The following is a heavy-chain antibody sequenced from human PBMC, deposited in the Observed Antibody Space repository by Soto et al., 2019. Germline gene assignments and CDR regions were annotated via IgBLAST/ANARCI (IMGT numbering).Heavy chain of an antibody. D-gene: IGHD3-9*01. CDR3: ASQGLPYFDWSPTPLYYMDV. J-gene: IGHJ6*03. V-gene: IGHV4-34*01. CDR2: INHSGNT. Sequence: QVQLQQWGAGLLEPSETLSLTCAVYGGSFSGYYWSWIRQPPGKGLEWIGEINHSGNTNYNPSLKSRVTISVDKSKNQFSLKLSSVTAADTAVYYCASQGLPYFDWSPTPLYYMDVWGKGTTVTVPS. CDR1: GGSFSGYY.